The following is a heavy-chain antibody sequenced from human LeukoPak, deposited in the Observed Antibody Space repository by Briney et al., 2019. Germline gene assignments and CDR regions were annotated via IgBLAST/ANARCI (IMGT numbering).Heavy chain of an antibody. Sequence: PSETVSLIRAVRVVFFSGYHWNWIRQSRGKGLEGMREINDRGLHNYNPSLGSRVTIFADTSKKQFSLKLTSVTAADTAVYHCARDPTTVFQISYYFDFWGQGTLVTVSS. V-gene: IGHV4-34*01. D-gene: IGHD4-17*01. CDR1: VVFFSGYH. CDR3: ARDPTTVFQISYYFDF. CDR2: INDRGLH. J-gene: IGHJ4*02.